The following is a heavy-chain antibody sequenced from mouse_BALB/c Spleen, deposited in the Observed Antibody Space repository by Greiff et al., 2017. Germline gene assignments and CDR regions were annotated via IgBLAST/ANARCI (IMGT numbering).Heavy chain of an antibody. J-gene: IGHJ3*01. CDR2: IYPYNGGT. D-gene: IGHD2-10*02. CDR3: ARGEYGNYEGFAY. CDR1: GYTFTDYN. Sequence: VQLQQSGPELVKPGASVKISCKASGYTFTDYNMHWVKQSHGKSLEWIGYIYPYNGGTGYNQKFKSKATLTVDNSSSTAYMELRSLTSEDSAVYYCARGEYGNYEGFAYWGQGTLVTVSA. V-gene: IGHV1S29*02.